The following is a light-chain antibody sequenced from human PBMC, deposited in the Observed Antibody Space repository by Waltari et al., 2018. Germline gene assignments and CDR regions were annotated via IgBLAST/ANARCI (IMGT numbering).Light chain of an antibody. J-gene: IGKJ2*01. CDR1: QNINPN. CDR3: QQSFTAPMYT. V-gene: IGKV1-39*01. CDR2: AAS. Sequence: DIQMTQSPSSLAASVGAIVTITCRASQNINPNLNWYQQKPGKAPKVLIYAASTLKSGVPSRFSGSGSGTDFTLTISSLQPEDFAVYDCQQSFTAPMYTFGQGTKLEV.